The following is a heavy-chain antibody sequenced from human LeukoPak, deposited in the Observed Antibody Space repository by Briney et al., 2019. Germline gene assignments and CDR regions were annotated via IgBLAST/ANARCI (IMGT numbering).Heavy chain of an antibody. CDR2: IYSGGST. CDR3: ARLGGGSGSYLHYYYYYGMDV. Sequence: GGSLRLSCAASGFTVSSNYMSWVRQAPGKGLEWVSVIYSGGSTYYADSVKGRFTISRDNSKNTLYLQMNSLGAEDTAVYYCARLGGGSGSYLHYYYYYGMDVWGQGTTVTVSS. J-gene: IGHJ6*02. D-gene: IGHD3-10*01. V-gene: IGHV3-53*01. CDR1: GFTVSSNY.